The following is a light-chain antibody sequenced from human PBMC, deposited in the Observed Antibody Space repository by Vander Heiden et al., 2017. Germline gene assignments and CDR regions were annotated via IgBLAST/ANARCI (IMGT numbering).Light chain of an antibody. Sequence: VVWMTPSPSFLSASAGDSVTISCRLSQGIGSFLAWYQQKPGKAPQRLISGASSLQSGAPSRFTGSGSGTDFTLTITPLQSEDSAIYHCQQYYTYPPTFGPGTKVDVK. J-gene: IGKJ3*01. CDR2: GAS. V-gene: IGKV1D-8*01. CDR1: QGIGSF. CDR3: QQYYTYPPT.